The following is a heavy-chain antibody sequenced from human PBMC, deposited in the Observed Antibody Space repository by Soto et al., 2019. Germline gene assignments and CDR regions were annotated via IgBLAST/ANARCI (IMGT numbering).Heavy chain of an antibody. D-gene: IGHD6-19*01. CDR2: ISWNSGSI. CDR1: GFTFDDYA. Sequence: EVQLVESGGGLVQPGRSLRLSCAASGFTFDDYAMHWVRQAPGKGLEWVSGISWNSGSIGYADSVKGRFTISRDNAKNSLYLQMNSLRAQDTALYYCAKDPSSGWFHWYFDLWGHGILVTVSS. V-gene: IGHV3-9*01. J-gene: IGHJ2*01. CDR3: AKDPSSGWFHWYFDL.